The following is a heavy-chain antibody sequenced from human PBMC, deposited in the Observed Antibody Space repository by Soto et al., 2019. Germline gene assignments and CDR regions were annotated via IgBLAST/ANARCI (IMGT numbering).Heavy chain of an antibody. Sequence: QVQLVQSGAEVKKPGASVRVSCTASGYTFTSYYNHWGRQAPGQGLEWVSIINPVGGSTYYAQKLQGRGTAARDTSTSTVPMELSSLRSEDTAVDYCARGWGRVVYAMDVWGQGTTVTVCS. V-gene: IGHV1-46*04. CDR1: GYTFTSYY. D-gene: IGHD1-26*01. CDR3: ARGWGRVVYAMDV. J-gene: IGHJ6*02. CDR2: INPVGGST.